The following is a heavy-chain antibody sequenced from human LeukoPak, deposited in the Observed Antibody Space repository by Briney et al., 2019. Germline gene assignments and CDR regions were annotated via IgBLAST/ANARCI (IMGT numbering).Heavy chain of an antibody. CDR3: TRRGIVIRGVLITGFHKAANYFDY. Sequence: GGPLTLSCVVSGISVGNYDVSWLRQARGEGLEWVSGISEGGGGTNYAASQKGRFTISRHNSNTPVYLQMNSLRAEDTAVYFCTRRGIVIRGVLITGFHKAANYFDYWGQGILVTVSS. V-gene: IGHV3-23*01. D-gene: IGHD3-10*01. CDR2: ISEGGGGT. CDR1: GISVGNYD. J-gene: IGHJ4*02.